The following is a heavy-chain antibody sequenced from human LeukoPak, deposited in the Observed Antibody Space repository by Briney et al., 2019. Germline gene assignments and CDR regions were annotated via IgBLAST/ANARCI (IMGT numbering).Heavy chain of an antibody. J-gene: IGHJ6*03. D-gene: IGHD4/OR15-4a*01. V-gene: IGHV3-48*03. CDR2: ISSSGSTI. Sequence: GGSLRLSCAASGFTPSSYEMNWVRQAPGKGLEWVSYISSSGSTIYYADSVKGRFTISRDNAKNSLYLQMNSLRAEDTAVYYCATSAKENYYYYMDVWGKGTTVTVSS. CDR3: ATSAKENYYYYMDV. CDR1: GFTPSSYE.